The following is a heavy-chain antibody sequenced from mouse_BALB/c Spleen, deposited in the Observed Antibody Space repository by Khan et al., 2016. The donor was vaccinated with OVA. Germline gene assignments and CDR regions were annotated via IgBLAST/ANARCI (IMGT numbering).Heavy chain of an antibody. V-gene: IGHV3-2*02. CDR1: GYSITSGYA. CDR3: ARGNYYGYYFDY. Sequence: QLEESGPGLVKPSQSLSLTCTVTGYSITSGYAWNWIRQFPGNKLEWMGYISYSGVPSYTPSLKSRISITRDTSKNQFFLQLNSVTTEDTATYDCARGNYYGYYFDYWGQGTTLTVSS. J-gene: IGHJ2*01. D-gene: IGHD1-1*01. CDR2: ISYSGVP.